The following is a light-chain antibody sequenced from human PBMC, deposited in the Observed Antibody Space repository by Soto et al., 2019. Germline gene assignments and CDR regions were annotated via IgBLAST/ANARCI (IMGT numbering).Light chain of an antibody. V-gene: IGLV2-14*03. CDR3: SSYTSSSTYV. Sequence: SCTGTSSDVGGYNSVSWYQHHPGKAPKLIIYDVGNRPSGVSNRFSGSKSGNTASLTISGLQAEDEAEYYCSSYTSSSTYVFGTGTKVTVL. CDR2: DVG. CDR1: SSDVGGYNS. J-gene: IGLJ1*01.